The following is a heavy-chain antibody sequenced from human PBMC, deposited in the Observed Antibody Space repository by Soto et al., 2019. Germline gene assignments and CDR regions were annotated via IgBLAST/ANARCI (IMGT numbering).Heavy chain of an antibody. CDR3: ARDAVAGVATPKDAFDI. J-gene: IGHJ3*02. CDR1: GVSISSGDYY. D-gene: IGHD5-12*01. Sequence: SETLSLTCTVSGVSISSGDYYWSWIRQPPGKGLEWIGYIYYSGSTYYNPSLKSRVTISVDRSKNQFSLKLSSVTAADTAVYYCARDAVAGVATPKDAFDIWGQGTMVAVSS. CDR2: IYYSGST. V-gene: IGHV4-30-4*01.